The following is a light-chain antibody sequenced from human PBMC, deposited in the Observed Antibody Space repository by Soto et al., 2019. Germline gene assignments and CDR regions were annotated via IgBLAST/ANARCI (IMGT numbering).Light chain of an antibody. CDR1: SSNIGAGSD. V-gene: IGLV1-40*01. J-gene: IGLJ2*01. Sequence: QAVVTQPPSVSGAPGQRVTISCTGSSSNIGAGSDVHWYQQLPGTVPKLLIFANINRPSGVPDRFSASKSGTSASLAITGLQADDEADYYCCSYAGSSTAVVFGGGTKLTVL. CDR2: ANI. CDR3: CSYAGSSTAVV.